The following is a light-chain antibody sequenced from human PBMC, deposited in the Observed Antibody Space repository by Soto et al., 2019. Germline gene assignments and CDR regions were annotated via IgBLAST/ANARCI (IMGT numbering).Light chain of an antibody. Sequence: EIGLTQSPGTLSLSPGEIATLSCRSIQSVASSHLAWYRQKPGQTPRLLIYDASSRATGIPDRISGSGSGTDFTLTISRLEPEDFEVYYCQQYGSSPSTFGPGTKVDIK. V-gene: IGKV3-20*01. CDR2: DAS. J-gene: IGKJ3*01. CDR3: QQYGSSPST. CDR1: QSVASSH.